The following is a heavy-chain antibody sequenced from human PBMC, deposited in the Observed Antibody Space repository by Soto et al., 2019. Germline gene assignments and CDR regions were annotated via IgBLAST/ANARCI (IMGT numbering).Heavy chain of an antibody. V-gene: IGHV3-64*01. CDR2: ISSNGGTT. J-gene: IGHJ4*02. CDR1: GFTFSSYD. CDR3: VRRVSGNYDY. Sequence: EVQLAESGGGMVQPGGSLRLSCVASGFTFSSYDMHWVRQAPGKGLESVSSISSNGGTTYYGNSVKGRFTISRDNSKNTLYLQRGSLRAEDMAVYYCVRRVSGNYDYWGQGTLVTVSS. D-gene: IGHD1-7*01.